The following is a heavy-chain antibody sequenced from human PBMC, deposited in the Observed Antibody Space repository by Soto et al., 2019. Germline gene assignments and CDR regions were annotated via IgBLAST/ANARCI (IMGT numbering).Heavy chain of an antibody. CDR1: GGSISSGDYY. J-gene: IGHJ4*02. D-gene: IGHD5-12*01. Sequence: TLSLTSTVSGGSISSGDYYWSLIRQPPGKGLEWIGYIYYSGSTYYNPSLKSRVTISVDTSKNQFSLKLSSVTAADTAVYYCARTGVATGMVDYWGQGTLVTVSS. CDR2: IYYSGST. CDR3: ARTGVATGMVDY. V-gene: IGHV4-30-4*01.